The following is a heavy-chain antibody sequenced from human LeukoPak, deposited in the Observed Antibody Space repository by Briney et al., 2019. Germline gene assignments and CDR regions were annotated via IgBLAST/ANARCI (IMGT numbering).Heavy chain of an antibody. CDR2: IYHSGST. CDR3: ARVSIYDSSGYYKIDY. J-gene: IGHJ4*02. D-gene: IGHD3-22*01. V-gene: IGHV4-4*02. Sequence: SGTLSLTCAVSGGSISSSNWWSWVRQPPGKGLEWIGEIYHSGSTNYIPSLKSRVTISVDKSKNQFSLKLSSVTAADTAVYYCARVSIYDSSGYYKIDYWGQGTLVTVSS. CDR1: GGSISSSNW.